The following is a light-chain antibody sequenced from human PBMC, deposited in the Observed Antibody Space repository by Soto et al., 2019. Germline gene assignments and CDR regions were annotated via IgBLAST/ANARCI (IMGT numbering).Light chain of an antibody. Sequence: QTVVTQTPSASGTPGQRVTISCSGSSSNIGDSPVDWYQQVPGAAPKLLIYSTNQRPSGVPDRFSGSKSGTSASLAISGLQSEDEAEYFCAVWIGSLNTEVFGGGTKVTVL. CDR3: AVWIGSLNTEV. V-gene: IGLV1-44*01. CDR2: STN. CDR1: SSNIGDSP. J-gene: IGLJ3*02.